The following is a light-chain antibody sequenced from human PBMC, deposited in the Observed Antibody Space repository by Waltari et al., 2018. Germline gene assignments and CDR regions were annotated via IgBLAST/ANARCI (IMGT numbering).Light chain of an antibody. CDR3: SSYGGDNNYL. Sequence: QSALTQPPSASGSPGQSVTISCTGTSRDIVDYDYVSWYQQYPGKAPKPIIYEVRKRPSGVPDRFSGSKSGNTASLTVSGLQAEDEADYYCSSYGGDNNYLFGTGTAVTVL. V-gene: IGLV2-8*01. CDR1: SRDIVDYDY. J-gene: IGLJ1*01. CDR2: EVR.